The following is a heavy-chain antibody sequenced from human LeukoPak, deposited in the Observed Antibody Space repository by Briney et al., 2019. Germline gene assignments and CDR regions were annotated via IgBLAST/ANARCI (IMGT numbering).Heavy chain of an antibody. CDR3: ARATQYDSSGYAYYYGMDV. Sequence: ASVKVSCKASGYTFTSYYMHWVRQAPGQGLEWMGIINPSGGSTSYAQKFQGRVTMTRDTSTSTVYMELSSLRSEDTAVYYCARATQYDSSGYAYYYGMDVWGQGTTVTVSS. V-gene: IGHV1-46*01. D-gene: IGHD3-22*01. CDR2: INPSGGST. CDR1: GYTFTSYY. J-gene: IGHJ6*02.